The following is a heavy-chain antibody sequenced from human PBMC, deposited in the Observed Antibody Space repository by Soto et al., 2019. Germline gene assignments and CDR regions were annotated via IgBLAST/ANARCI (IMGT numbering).Heavy chain of an antibody. Sequence: PSQTLSLTCDISGDSVSTNSAGWNWIRQTQSKGLEWLGRTYYKSKWYYTYAASVKSRITVSPDTSKNQFSLQLTSVTPEDTAVYYCARGSCFNVSGHYYIYVLYQGTTVTVSS. CDR1: GDSVSTNSAG. J-gene: IGHJ6*03. D-gene: IGHD1-26*01. V-gene: IGHV6-1*01. CDR2: TYYKSKWYY. CDR3: ARGSCFNVSGHYYIYV.